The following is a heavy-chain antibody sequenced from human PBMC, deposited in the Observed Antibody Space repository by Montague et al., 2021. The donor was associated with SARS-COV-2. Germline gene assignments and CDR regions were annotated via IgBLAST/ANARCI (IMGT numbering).Heavy chain of an antibody. D-gene: IGHD3-10*01. CDR2: IHHGGST. J-gene: IGHJ6*03. CDR1: GGSFSTYS. V-gene: IGHV4-34*01. Sequence: SETLSLTCAVHGGSFSTYSWKWIRQPPGKGLERIGEIHHGGSTNYNPSLKSRVTISADTSKNQFSLKLTSVAAADTAVYYCARLGDGVVPSPILGVGPYYSYYYMDVWGKGTTVTVSS. CDR3: ARLGDGVVPSPILGVGPYYSYYYMDV.